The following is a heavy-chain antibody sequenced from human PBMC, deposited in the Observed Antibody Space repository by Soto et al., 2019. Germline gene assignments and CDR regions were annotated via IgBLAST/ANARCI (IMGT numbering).Heavy chain of an antibody. J-gene: IGHJ4*02. V-gene: IGHV1-3*01. D-gene: IGHD5-18*01. CDR3: ARHPQLWAYYFDY. CDR1: GYTFTSYA. CDR2: INAGNGNT. Sequence: ASVKVSCKASGYTFTSYAMHWVRQAPGQRLEWMGWINAGNGNTKYSQKLQGRVTITRDTSASTAYMELSSLRSEDTAVYYCARHPQLWAYYFDYWGQGTLVTVSS.